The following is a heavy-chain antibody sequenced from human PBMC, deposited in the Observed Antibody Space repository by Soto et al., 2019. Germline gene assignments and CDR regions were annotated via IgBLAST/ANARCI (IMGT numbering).Heavy chain of an antibody. D-gene: IGHD2-15*01. CDR3: ARGDIVVVVAAITSTKYWYFDL. V-gene: IGHV4-34*01. Sequence: QVQLQQWGAGLLKPSETLSLTCAVYGGSFSGYYWSWIRQPPGKGLEWIGEINHSGSTNYNPSLKRRITIPVDPSKNQFSLKLSSVTAADTAVYYCARGDIVVVVAAITSTKYWYFDLWGRGTLVTVSS. CDR2: INHSGST. CDR1: GGSFSGYY. J-gene: IGHJ2*01.